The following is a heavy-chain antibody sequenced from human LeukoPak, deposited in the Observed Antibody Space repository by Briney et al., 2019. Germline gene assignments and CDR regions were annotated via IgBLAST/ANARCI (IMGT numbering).Heavy chain of an antibody. D-gene: IGHD3-22*01. Sequence: SETLSLTCTVSGDSISSGDYYWRWIRQPAGKGLEWIGRISSSGSTIYNPSLKSPVTISVDTSKNQFSLKLSSVTAADTAVYFCARGPYSYDSSGAFDIWGQGTMVTVSS. CDR1: GDSISSGDYY. CDR2: ISSSGST. CDR3: ARGPYSYDSSGAFDI. J-gene: IGHJ3*02. V-gene: IGHV4-61*02.